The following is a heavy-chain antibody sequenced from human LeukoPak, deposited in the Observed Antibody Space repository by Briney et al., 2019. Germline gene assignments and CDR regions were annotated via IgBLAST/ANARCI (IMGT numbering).Heavy chain of an antibody. D-gene: IGHD4-23*01. CDR3: AVDSFGGNSKDAFDI. V-gene: IGHV4-59*01. CDR1: GGSISSYY. CDR2: IYYSGST. J-gene: IGHJ3*02. Sequence: SETLSLTCTVSGGSISSYYWSWIRQPPGKGLEWIGYIYYSGSTNYNPSLKSRVTISVDTSKNQFSLKLSSVTAADTAVYYCAVDSFGGNSKDAFDIWGQGTMVTVSS.